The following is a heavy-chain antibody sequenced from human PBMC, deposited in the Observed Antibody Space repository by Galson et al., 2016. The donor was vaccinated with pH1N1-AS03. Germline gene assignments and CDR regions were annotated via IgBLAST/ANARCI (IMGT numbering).Heavy chain of an antibody. CDR3: ARGRSSAMDV. CDR1: GDSVSSNSVA. J-gene: IGHJ6*02. Sequence: CAISGDSVSSNSVAWNWIRQSPSRGLEWLGRTYYRSRWYNDYALSVKSRITINPDTSKNQFSLPLNSVTSEDTAVYYCARGRSSAMDVWGQGTTVTVSS. D-gene: IGHD5/OR15-5a*01. V-gene: IGHV6-1*01. CDR2: TYYRSRWYN.